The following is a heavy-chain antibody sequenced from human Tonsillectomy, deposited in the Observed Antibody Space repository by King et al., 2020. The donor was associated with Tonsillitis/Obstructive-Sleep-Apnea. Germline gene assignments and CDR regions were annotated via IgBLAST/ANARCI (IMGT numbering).Heavy chain of an antibody. CDR1: GFTFSSYG. J-gene: IGHJ4*02. CDR3: AKEDSSGWSFDY. D-gene: IGHD6-19*01. CDR2: ISYDGSNK. V-gene: IGHV3-30*18. Sequence: QLVQSGGGVVQPGRSLRLSCAASGFTFSSYGMHWVRQAPGKGLEWVAVISYDGSNKYYADSVKGRFTISRDNSKNTLYLQMNSLRAEDTAVYYCAKEDSSGWSFDYWGQGTLVTVSS.